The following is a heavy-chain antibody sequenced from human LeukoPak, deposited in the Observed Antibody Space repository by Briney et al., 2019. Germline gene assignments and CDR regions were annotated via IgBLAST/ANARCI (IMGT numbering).Heavy chain of an antibody. CDR3: ARSPGWLQYYWVDY. CDR1: GVSISSYY. CDR2: IYYSGST. J-gene: IGHJ4*02. Sequence: SETLSLTCTVSGVSISSYYWSWIRQPPGKGLEWIGYIYYSGSTNYNPSLKSRVTISVDTSKNQFSLKLSSVTAADTAVYYCARSPGWLQYYWVDYWGQGTLVTVSS. V-gene: IGHV4-59*01. D-gene: IGHD5-24*01.